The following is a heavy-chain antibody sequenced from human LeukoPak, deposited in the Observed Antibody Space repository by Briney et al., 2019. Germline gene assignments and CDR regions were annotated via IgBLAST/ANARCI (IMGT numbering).Heavy chain of an antibody. V-gene: IGHV1-8*01. J-gene: IGHJ6*03. CDR3: ARGPPYYLYCSSTSCPSQAPYYYYYYYMDV. CDR2: MNPNSGNT. D-gene: IGHD2-2*01. Sequence: ASVKVSCKASGYTFTSYDINWVRQATGQGLEWMGWMNPNSGNTGYAQKFQGRVTMTRNTSISTAYMELSSLRSEDTAVYYCARGPPYYLYCSSTSCPSQAPYYYYYYYMDVWGKGTTVTISS. CDR1: GYTFTSYD.